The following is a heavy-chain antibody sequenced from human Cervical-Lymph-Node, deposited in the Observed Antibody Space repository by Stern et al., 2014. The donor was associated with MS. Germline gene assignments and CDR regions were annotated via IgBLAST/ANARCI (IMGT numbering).Heavy chain of an antibody. CDR1: GFTFSRYS. D-gene: IGHD2-15*01. CDR3: AKYCSDSICNGFDH. V-gene: IGHV3-21*01. J-gene: IGHJ4*01. CDR2: ISSTATYI. Sequence: EVQLVESGGGLVKPGGSLRLSCAASGFTFSRYSMNWVRQAPGKGLEWVSSISSTATYIYYSDSVRGRFTISRDNAKTALFLQMNSLRVEDTAVYYCAKYCSDSICNGFDHWGHGALVTVSS.